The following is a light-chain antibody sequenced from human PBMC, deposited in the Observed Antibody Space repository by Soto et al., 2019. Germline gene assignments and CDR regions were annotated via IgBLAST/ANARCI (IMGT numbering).Light chain of an antibody. CDR2: HAS. CDR3: QQYSGYPRT. V-gene: IGKV3-20*01. CDR1: QRISQS. Sequence: EFVMTQSPGALSLSAGERATLSCRASQRISQSLAWYQQRPGKTPKLLIYHASRRATGVPARFTGSGFGTDFTLTISSLEPDDLAVYYCQQYSGYPRTFGQGTKVDI. J-gene: IGKJ1*01.